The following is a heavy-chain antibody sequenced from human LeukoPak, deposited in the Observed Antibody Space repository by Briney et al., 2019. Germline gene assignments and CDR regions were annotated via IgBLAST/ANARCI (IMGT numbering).Heavy chain of an antibody. Sequence: TSETLSLTCTVSGGSISSSSYYWGWIRQPPGKGLEWIGSIYYSGSTYYNPSLKSRVTISVDTSKNQFSLKLSSVTAADTAVYYCARGAYGSGSYSPGSDAFDIWGQGTMVTVSS. CDR3: ARGAYGSGSYSPGSDAFDI. J-gene: IGHJ3*02. CDR2: IYYSGST. CDR1: GGSISSSSYY. V-gene: IGHV4-39*01. D-gene: IGHD3-10*01.